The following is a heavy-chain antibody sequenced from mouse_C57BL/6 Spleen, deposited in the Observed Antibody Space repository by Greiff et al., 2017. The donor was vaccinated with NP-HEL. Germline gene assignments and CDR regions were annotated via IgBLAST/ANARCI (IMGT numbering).Heavy chain of an antibody. J-gene: IGHJ4*01. CDR1: GFTFSDYG. V-gene: IGHV5-15*01. D-gene: IGHD3-2*02. CDR3: ARHSQLRLPMDY. CDR2: ISNLAYSI. Sequence: EVQGVESGGGLVQPGGSLKLSCAASGFTFSDYGMAWVRQAPRKGPEWVAFISNLAYSIYYADTVTGRFTISRENAKNTLYLEMSSLRSEDTAMYYCARHSQLRLPMDYWGQGTSVTVSS.